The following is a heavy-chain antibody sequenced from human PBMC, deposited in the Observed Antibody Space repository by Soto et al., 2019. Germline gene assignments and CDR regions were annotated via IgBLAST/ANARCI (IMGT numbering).Heavy chain of an antibody. J-gene: IGHJ3*02. D-gene: IGHD4-17*01. CDR1: GGSISSGGYY. CDR3: ARDHDYGDRIAHAFDI. CDR2: IYYSGST. Sequence: QVQLQESGPGLVKPSQTLSLTCTVSGGSISSGGYYWSWIRQHPGKGLDWIGYIYYSGSTYYNPFLKGRLTISVDTSKNQFSLKLSSVTAADTAVYYCARDHDYGDRIAHAFDIWGQGTMVTVSS. V-gene: IGHV4-31*03.